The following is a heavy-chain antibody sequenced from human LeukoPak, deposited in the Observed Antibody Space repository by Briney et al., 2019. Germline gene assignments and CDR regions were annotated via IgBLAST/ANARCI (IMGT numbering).Heavy chain of an antibody. CDR3: AKPRGYCSGGSCYSAEYFQH. D-gene: IGHD2-15*01. CDR1: GFTFSSYA. CDR2: ISGSGGST. J-gene: IGHJ1*01. V-gene: IGHV3-23*01. Sequence: PGGSLRLSCAASGFTFSSYAMSWVRQAPGKGLEWVSAISGSGGSTYYADSVKGRFTISRDNSKNTLYLQMNSLRAEDTAVYYCAKPRGYCSGGSCYSAEYFQHWGQRTLVTVSS.